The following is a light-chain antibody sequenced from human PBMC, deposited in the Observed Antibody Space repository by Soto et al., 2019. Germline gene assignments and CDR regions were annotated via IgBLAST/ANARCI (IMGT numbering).Light chain of an antibody. CDR3: CQYDTSVSGYI. Sequence: ETVLTQSPGTLSLSPGERATLSCRASQSVSSTYLAWYQQNPGQAPRLLIYGASSRATRIPDRFTGSGARSVFRLNIRVLEFEDVAVEFCCQYDTSVSGYIFGQGTNWESK. J-gene: IGKJ2*01. CDR2: GAS. CDR1: QSVSSTY. V-gene: IGKV3-20*01.